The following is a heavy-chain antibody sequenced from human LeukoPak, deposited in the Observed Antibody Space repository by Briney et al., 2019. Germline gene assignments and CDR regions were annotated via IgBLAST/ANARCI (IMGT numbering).Heavy chain of an antibody. J-gene: IGHJ1*01. CDR1: GGSMFFSPY. CDR2: VHNTGVT. CDR3: ARRVGSYYIRKGVECFQH. D-gene: IGHD3-10*01. Sequence: SETLSLTCPVSGGSMFFSPYWAWIRQSPGKGLEYIATVHNTGVTYSSPSFKSRVTISLDTSKNQFSLKLSSVTAADTAVYYCARRVGSYYIRKGVECFQHWGQGTLVTVSS. V-gene: IGHV4-39*07.